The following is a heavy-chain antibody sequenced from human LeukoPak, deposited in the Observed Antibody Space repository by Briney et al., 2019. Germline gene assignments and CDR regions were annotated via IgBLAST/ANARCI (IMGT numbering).Heavy chain of an antibody. CDR3: ARESVWQGIAARGYYYYYMDV. CDR2: IYTRGSP. Sequence: SETLSLTSIVSGGSISIYSWSWIRPPAGEGREWIGRIYTRGSPNYNPSLKSRGTISVDQSKNQFSLKLSSVTAADTAVYYCARESVWQGIAARGYYYYYMDVWGKGTTVTVSS. J-gene: IGHJ6*03. D-gene: IGHD6-6*01. CDR1: GGSISIYS. V-gene: IGHV4-4*07.